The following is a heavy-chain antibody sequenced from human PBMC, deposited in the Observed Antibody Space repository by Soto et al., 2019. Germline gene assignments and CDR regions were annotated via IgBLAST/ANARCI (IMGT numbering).Heavy chain of an antibody. CDR1: GFTFSNAW. Sequence: GGSLRLSCAASGFTFSNAWMNWVRQAPGKGLEWVGRIKSKTDGGTTDYAAPVKGRFTISRDDSKNTLYLQMNSLKTEDTAVYYCTTGGYYDSSGYYYGPSRWYFDLWGRGTLVTVSS. V-gene: IGHV3-15*07. CDR3: TTGGYYDSSGYYYGPSRWYFDL. J-gene: IGHJ2*01. CDR2: IKSKTDGGTT. D-gene: IGHD3-22*01.